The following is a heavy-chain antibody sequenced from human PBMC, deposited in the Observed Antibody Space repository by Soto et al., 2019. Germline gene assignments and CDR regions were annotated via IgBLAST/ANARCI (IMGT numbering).Heavy chain of an antibody. J-gene: IGHJ5*02. CDR2: IYYSGST. CDR1: GGSISSGGYY. D-gene: IGHD2-8*01. V-gene: IGHV4-31*03. CDR3: ARDLMHTPNSAGPFDP. Sequence: PLSLTCTVSGGSISSGGYYWSWIRQHPGKGLEWIGYIYYSGSTYYNPSLKSRVTISVDTSKNQFSLKLSSVTAADTAVYYCARDLMHTPNSAGPFDPWGQGTLVTVSS.